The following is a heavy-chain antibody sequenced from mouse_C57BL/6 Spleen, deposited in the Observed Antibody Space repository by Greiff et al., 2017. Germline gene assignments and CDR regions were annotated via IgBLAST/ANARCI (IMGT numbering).Heavy chain of an antibody. J-gene: IGHJ1*03. CDR3: AKSSDYGSRAFDV. Sequence: EVQLQESGAELVKPGASVKLSCKASGFNIKDYYMHWVKQRTEQGLEWIGRIAPEDGETKYAPKFQGKATITADKSSNTAYMQLRSLTSEDTAVYYCAKSSDYGSRAFDVWGTGTTVTVSS. CDR1: GFNIKDYY. D-gene: IGHD1-1*01. V-gene: IGHV14-2*01. CDR2: IAPEDGET.